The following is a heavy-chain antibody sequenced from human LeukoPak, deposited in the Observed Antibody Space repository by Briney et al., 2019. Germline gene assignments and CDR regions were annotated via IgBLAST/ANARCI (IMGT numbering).Heavy chain of an antibody. V-gene: IGHV1-69*05. CDR3: AGGADSTGPTFYYGMDV. J-gene: IGHJ6*02. CDR1: RGTFSSYA. CDR2: IIPIFATA. Sequence: SVKVSCKASRGTFSSYAISWVRQAPGQGLEWMGGIIPIFATANYAQKFQGRVTITTDESTSTAYMQLSSLRSEDTAVYYCAGGADSTGPTFYYGMDVWGQGTTVTVSS. D-gene: IGHD1-1*01.